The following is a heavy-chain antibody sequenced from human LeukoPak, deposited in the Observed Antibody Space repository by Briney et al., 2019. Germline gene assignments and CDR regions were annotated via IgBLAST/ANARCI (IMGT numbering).Heavy chain of an antibody. D-gene: IGHD3-10*01. CDR3: AREGGSGSTINWFDP. Sequence: GGSLRLSCAASGFTFSSYSMNWVRQAPGKGLEWASSISSSSSYIYYADSVKGRFTISRDNAKNSLYLQMNSLRAEDTAVYYCAREGGSGSTINWFDPRGQGTLVTVSS. CDR2: ISSSSSYI. V-gene: IGHV3-21*01. J-gene: IGHJ5*02. CDR1: GFTFSSYS.